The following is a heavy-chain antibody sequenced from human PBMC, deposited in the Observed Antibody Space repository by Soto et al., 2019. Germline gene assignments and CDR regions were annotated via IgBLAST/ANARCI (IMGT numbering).Heavy chain of an antibody. D-gene: IGHD1-26*01. CDR3: ARSSGGNFGIIIEGTNWFAP. V-gene: IGHV1-2*02. CDR2: INPNSGCT. J-gene: IGHJ5*02. Sequence: GASVKVSCKASGYIFTGYHMHWVRQAPGQGLEWMGWINPNSGCTKYAQKFQGRVTMTRDTSISTAYMALSSLISDDTAVYYCARSSGGNFGIIIEGTNWFAPWGQGTLVTVSS. CDR1: GYIFTGYH.